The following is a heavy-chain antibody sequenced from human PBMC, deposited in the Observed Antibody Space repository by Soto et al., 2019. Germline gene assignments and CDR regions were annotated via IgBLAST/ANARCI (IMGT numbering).Heavy chain of an antibody. V-gene: IGHV1-69*01. CDR2: IIPIFGTA. Sequence: QVQLVQSGAEVKKPGSSVKVSCKASGGTFSSYAISWVRQAPGQGLEWMGGIIPIFGTANYEQKFQGRVTITADESTSTAYMELSSLRSEDTAVYYCASSIAAAGTGYYYYGMDVWGQGTTVTVSS. D-gene: IGHD6-13*01. CDR1: GGTFSSYA. CDR3: ASSIAAAGTGYYYYGMDV. J-gene: IGHJ6*02.